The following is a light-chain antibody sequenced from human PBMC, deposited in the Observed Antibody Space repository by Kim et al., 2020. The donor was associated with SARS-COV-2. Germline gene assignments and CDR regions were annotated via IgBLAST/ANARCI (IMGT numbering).Light chain of an antibody. CDR2: GAS. Sequence: SPGKSATPSCRASQGVGSNLAWYQQKPGQAPRLLIYGASTRATGIPARFSGSVSATEFTLTISSLQSEDFAVYYCQQYNNWPPLTFGGGTKVDIK. J-gene: IGKJ4*01. CDR1: QGVGSN. V-gene: IGKV3-15*01. CDR3: QQYNNWPPLT.